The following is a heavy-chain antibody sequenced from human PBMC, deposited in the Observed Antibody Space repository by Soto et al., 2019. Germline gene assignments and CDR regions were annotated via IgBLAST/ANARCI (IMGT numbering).Heavy chain of an antibody. J-gene: IGHJ4*02. CDR2: IYPGDSDT. Sequence: TGESLKISCKGSGYSFTSYWIGWVRQMPGKGLEWMGIIYPGDSDTRYSPSFQGQVTISADKSISTAYLQWSSLKASDTAMYYCARPVQYCSSTSCYVSYFDYWGQGTLVTVSS. CDR3: ARPVQYCSSTSCYVSYFDY. D-gene: IGHD2-2*01. CDR1: GYSFTSYW. V-gene: IGHV5-51*01.